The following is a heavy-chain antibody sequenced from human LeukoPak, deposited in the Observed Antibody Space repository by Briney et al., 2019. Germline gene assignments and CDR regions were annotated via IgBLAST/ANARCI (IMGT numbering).Heavy chain of an antibody. CDR3: AREGIAAAVAFDI. Sequence: ASVKVSCKASRYTFTSYDINWLRQATGQGREWMGWMNPNSGNTGYAQKFQGRVTMTRNTSISTAYMELSSLRSEDTAVYYCAREGIAAAVAFDIWGQGTMVTVSS. J-gene: IGHJ3*02. CDR1: RYTFTSYD. D-gene: IGHD6-13*01. CDR2: MNPNSGNT. V-gene: IGHV1-8*01.